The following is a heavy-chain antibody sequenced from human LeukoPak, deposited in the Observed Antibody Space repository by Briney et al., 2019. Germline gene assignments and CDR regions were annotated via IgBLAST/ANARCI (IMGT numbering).Heavy chain of an antibody. J-gene: IGHJ5*02. CDR2: IYTSGST. Sequence: SETLSLTCTVSGGSISSYYWSWIRQPAGKRLEWIGRIYTSGSTNYNPSLKSRVTMSVDTSKNQFSLKLSSVTAADTAVYYCARQSSIAARPGWFDPWGQGTLVTVSS. V-gene: IGHV4-4*07. CDR1: GGSISSYY. CDR3: ARQSSIAARPGWFDP. D-gene: IGHD6-6*01.